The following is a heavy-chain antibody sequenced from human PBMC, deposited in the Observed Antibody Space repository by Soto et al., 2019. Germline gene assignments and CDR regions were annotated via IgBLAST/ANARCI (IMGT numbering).Heavy chain of an antibody. J-gene: IGHJ6*02. CDR3: ARSQGSSTSLEIYYYYYYGMDV. Sequence: QVQLVQSGAEVKKPGSSVKVSCKASGGTFSSYAISWVRQAPGQGLEWMGGIIPISGTANYAQKFQGRATITADETTSTAYMERSSLRSEDTAVYYCARSQGSSTSLEIYYYYYYGMDVWGQGTTVTVSS. V-gene: IGHV1-69*01. CDR2: IIPISGTA. CDR1: GGTFSSYA. D-gene: IGHD2-2*01.